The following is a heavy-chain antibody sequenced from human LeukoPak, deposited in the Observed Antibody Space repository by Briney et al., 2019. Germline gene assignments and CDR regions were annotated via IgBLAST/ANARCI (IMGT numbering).Heavy chain of an antibody. CDR3: TRGLGREQQRLRAFDD. CDR1: GYTFSSYD. D-gene: IGHD6-13*01. Sequence: ASVKVSCKASGYTFSSYDINWVRQATGQGLEWMGWMNPNSGNTGYAQKFQGRVSMTSNTSISTAYMELSSLRSEDTAVYYCTRGLGREQQRLRAFDDWGQGTLVTVSS. CDR2: MNPNSGNT. V-gene: IGHV1-8*01. J-gene: IGHJ4*02.